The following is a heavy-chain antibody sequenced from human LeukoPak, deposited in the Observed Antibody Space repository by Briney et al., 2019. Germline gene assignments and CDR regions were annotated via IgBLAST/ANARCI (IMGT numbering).Heavy chain of an antibody. D-gene: IGHD3-10*01. CDR3: ARASPQGSGSYSVRYYYYMNV. Sequence: SETLSLTCTVSGGSISSYYWSWIRQPAGKGLEWIGRIYTSGSTNYNPSLKSRVTISVDTSKNQFSLKLSSVTAADTAVYYCARASPQGSGSYSVRYYYYMNVWGKGTTVTVSS. CDR2: IYTSGST. CDR1: GGSISSYY. V-gene: IGHV4-4*07. J-gene: IGHJ6*03.